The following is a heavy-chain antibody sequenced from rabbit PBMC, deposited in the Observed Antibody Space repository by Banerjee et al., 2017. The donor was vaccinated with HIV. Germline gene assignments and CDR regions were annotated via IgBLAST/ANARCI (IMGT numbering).Heavy chain of an antibody. Sequence: QSLEESGGDLVKPGASLTLTCTASGFSFSDNYYMCWVRQAPGKGLEWIACINTSSGNTVYATWAKGRLTISKTSWTTVTLQMTSLTAADTATYFCVRDSEVAGYYHLFDLWGPGTLVTVS. CDR1: GFSFSDNYY. D-gene: IGHD3-1*01. CDR3: VRDSEVAGYYHLFDL. J-gene: IGHJ4*01. V-gene: IGHV1S40*01. CDR2: INTSSGNT.